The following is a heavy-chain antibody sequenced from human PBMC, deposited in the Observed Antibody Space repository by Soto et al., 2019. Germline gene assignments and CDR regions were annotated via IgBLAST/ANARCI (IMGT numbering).Heavy chain of an antibody. D-gene: IGHD3-10*01. CDR3: ARGSGRPYHYGSGSPRKFNWFDP. Sequence: SETLSLTCAVYGGSFSGYYWSWIRQPPGKGLEWIGEINHSGSTNYNPSLKSRVTISVDTSKNQFSLKLSSVTAADTAVYYCARGSGRPYHYGSGSPRKFNWFDPWGQGTLVTVSS. V-gene: IGHV4-34*01. CDR2: INHSGST. CDR1: GGSFSGYY. J-gene: IGHJ5*02.